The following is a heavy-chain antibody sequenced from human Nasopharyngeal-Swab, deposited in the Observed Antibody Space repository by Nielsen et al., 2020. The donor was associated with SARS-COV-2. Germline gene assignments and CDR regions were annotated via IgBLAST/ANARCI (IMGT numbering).Heavy chain of an antibody. D-gene: IGHD3-22*01. Sequence: VGSLRLSRSGSGFTFSSYGMPWVRQAPGKGLEWVAVIWYDGSNKYYADSVKGRFTISRDNSKNTLYLQMNSLRAEDTAVYYCARGSSGLPDYWGQGTLVTVSS. CDR2: IWYDGSNK. V-gene: IGHV3-33*01. J-gene: IGHJ4*02. CDR3: ARGSSGLPDY. CDR1: GFTFSSYG.